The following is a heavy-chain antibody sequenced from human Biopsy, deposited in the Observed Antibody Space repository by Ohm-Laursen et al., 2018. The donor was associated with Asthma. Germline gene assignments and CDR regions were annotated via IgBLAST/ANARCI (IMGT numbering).Heavy chain of an antibody. CDR3: ASGYSGSDRIVSYYSGLEV. J-gene: IGHJ6*02. CDR1: GDSFCNYA. V-gene: IGHV1-69*01. Sequence: SPWLSCKPSGDSFCNYAISWVRQAPGQGLGAMGGLIPVLATPDPAQMFEGRVTITADESTSTAYMELSILSSEDTAVYYCASGYSGSDRIVSYYSGLEVWGQGAPVTVSS. D-gene: IGHD5-12*01. CDR2: LIPVLATP.